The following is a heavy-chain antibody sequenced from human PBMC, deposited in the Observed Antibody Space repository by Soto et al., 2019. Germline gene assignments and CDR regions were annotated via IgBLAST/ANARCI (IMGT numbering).Heavy chain of an antibody. CDR3: ARDHYYDSSGSQRLWFDP. J-gene: IGHJ5*02. V-gene: IGHV1-18*01. D-gene: IGHD3-22*01. Sequence: GASVKVSCKASGYTFTSYGISWVRQAPGQGLEWMGWISAYNGNTNYAQKLQGRVTMTTDTSTSTAYMELSSLRSEDTAVYYCARDHYYDSSGSQRLWFDPWGQGTLVTVSS. CDR1: GYTFTSYG. CDR2: ISAYNGNT.